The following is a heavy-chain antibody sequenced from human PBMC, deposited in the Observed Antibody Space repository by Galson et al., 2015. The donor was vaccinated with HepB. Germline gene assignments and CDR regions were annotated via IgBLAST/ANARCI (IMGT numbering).Heavy chain of an antibody. CDR1: GFSLSTSGMC. J-gene: IGHJ6*02. CDR3: ARVIAVAGTDGMDV. V-gene: IGHV2-70*01. CDR2: IDWDDAK. Sequence: PALVKPTQTLTLTCTFSGFSLSTSGMCVSWIRQPPGKALEWLALIDWDDAKYYSTSLKTRLTISKDTSKNQVVLTMTNMDPVDTATYYCARVIAVAGTDGMDVWGQGTTVTVSS. D-gene: IGHD6-19*01.